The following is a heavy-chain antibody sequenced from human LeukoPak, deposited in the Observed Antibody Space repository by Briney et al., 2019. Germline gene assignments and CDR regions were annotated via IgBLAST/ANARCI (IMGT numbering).Heavy chain of an antibody. J-gene: IGHJ4*02. CDR2: INHSGST. V-gene: IGHV4-34*01. CDR1: GGSFSGYY. Sequence: PSETLSLTCAVYGGSFSGYYWSWIRQPPVKGLEWIGEINHSGSTNYNPSLKSRVTISVDTSKNQFSLKLSSVTAADTAVYYCARGARYYYDSSGYYLDYWGQGTLVTVSS. CDR3: ARGARYYYDSSGYYLDY. D-gene: IGHD3-22*01.